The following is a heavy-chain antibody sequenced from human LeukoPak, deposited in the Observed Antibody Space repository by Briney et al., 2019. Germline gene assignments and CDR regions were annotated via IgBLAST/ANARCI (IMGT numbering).Heavy chain of an antibody. CDR2: ISAYNGNT. CDR1: GYTFTSYG. J-gene: IGHJ4*02. D-gene: IGHD3-22*01. V-gene: IGHV1-18*01. CDR3: ARADYYDSSGYYDG. Sequence: ASVKVSCKASGYTFTSYGISWVRQAPGQGLEWMGWISAYNGNTNYAQKLQGRVTMTTDTSTSTAYMELRSLRSDDTAVYYCARADYYDSSGYYDGWGQGTLVTVSS.